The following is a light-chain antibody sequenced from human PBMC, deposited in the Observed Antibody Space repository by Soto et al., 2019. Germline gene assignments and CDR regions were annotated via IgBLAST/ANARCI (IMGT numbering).Light chain of an antibody. V-gene: IGKV3-11*01. CDR2: DAS. CDR3: QQRSNWLLT. CDR1: QSVSSY. Sequence: EIVLTQSPGTLSLSPWERATLSCRASQSVSSYLAWYQQKPGQAPRLLIYDASNRATGIPARFSGSGSGTDFTLTVSSLEPEDFAVYYCQQRSNWLLTFGGGTKVDI. J-gene: IGKJ4*01.